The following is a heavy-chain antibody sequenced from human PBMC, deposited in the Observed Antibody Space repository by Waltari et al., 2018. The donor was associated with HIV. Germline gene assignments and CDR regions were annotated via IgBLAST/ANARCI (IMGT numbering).Heavy chain of an antibody. CDR1: GFTFSDYY. V-gene: IGHV3-11*01. CDR3: ARLKYSSGFFDY. CDR2: IRSDTDTI. J-gene: IGHJ4*02. D-gene: IGHD6-19*01. Sequence: NPGGSLRLSCATSGFTFSDYYMTWIRQAPGKGLEWVSYIRSDTDTIYYADSVKGRFTISRDNAKNSLYLQMNSLSVEDTAVYYCARLKYSSGFFDYWGQGA.